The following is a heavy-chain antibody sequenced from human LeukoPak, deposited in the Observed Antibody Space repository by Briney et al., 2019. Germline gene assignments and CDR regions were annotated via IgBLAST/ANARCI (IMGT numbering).Heavy chain of an antibody. CDR3: ATTILSEAETIF. V-gene: IGHV1-2*06. J-gene: IGHJ2*01. CDR1: GYTFTGYY. Sequence: ASVKVSCKASGYTFTGYYMHWVRQAPGQEFEWMGRINPNSGGTNYAQKFQGRVTMTRDTSISTAYMELSRLRSDDAAVYYCATTILSEAETIFWGHGTLVTVSS. D-gene: IGHD3-9*01. CDR2: INPNSGGT.